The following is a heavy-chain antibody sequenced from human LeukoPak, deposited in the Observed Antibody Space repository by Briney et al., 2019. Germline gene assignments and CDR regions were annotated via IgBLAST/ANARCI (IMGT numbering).Heavy chain of an antibody. J-gene: IGHJ4*02. V-gene: IGHV3-7*01. D-gene: IGHD6-13*01. CDR1: GFTFSSYW. Sequence: GGSLRLSCAASGFTFSSYWMSWVRQAPGKGLEWVANIKQDASEKYYVASVTGQFTIFKDNAKNSLYLQMNSLRAEDTAVYFCARVSLAGAFFDSWGQGTLVTVAS. CDR2: IKQDASEK. CDR3: ARVSLAGAFFDS.